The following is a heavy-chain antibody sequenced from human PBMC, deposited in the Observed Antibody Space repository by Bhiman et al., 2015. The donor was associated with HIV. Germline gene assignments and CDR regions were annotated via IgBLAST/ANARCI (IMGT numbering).Heavy chain of an antibody. D-gene: IGHD2-15*01. Sequence: QVHLVESWGEAWSSLGGSLRLSCAASGLTFSSYDMHWVRQAPGKGLEWVAFIRYDGSDKFYGDSVKGRFSISRDNSQNTLYLQMNTLTAEDTAVYYCAKAYCSGDICVLFPGPRYGTSWGQGTTVTRLL. CDR2: IRYDGSDK. J-gene: IGHJ6*02. V-gene: IGHV3-30*02. CDR1: GLTFSSYD. CDR3: AKAYCSGDICVLFPGPRYGTS.